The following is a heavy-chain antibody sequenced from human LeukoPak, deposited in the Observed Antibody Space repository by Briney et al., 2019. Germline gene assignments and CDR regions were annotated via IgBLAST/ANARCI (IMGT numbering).Heavy chain of an antibody. CDR2: ISYDGSNK. D-gene: IGHD6-13*01. J-gene: IGHJ6*04. V-gene: IGHV3-30-3*01. CDR3: ASQAAAGALDV. CDR1: GFTFSSYA. Sequence: GRSLRLSCAASGFTFSSYAMHWVRQAPGKGLEWVAVISYDGSNKYYADSVKGRFTISRDNSKNTLYLQMNSLRAEDTAVYYCASQAAAGALDVWGKGTTVTVSS.